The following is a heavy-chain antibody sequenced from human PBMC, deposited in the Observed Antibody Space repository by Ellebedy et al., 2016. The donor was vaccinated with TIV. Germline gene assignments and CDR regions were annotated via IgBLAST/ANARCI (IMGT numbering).Heavy chain of an antibody. J-gene: IGHJ6*03. V-gene: IGHV3-74*01. D-gene: IGHD3-10*01. Sequence: GGSLRLXXGASGFTFSSYWMHWVRQAPGKGLVWVSRINSDRSSANYADSVEGRFTISRDNAKNTLYLQMNSLRAEDTGVYYCAGAGPHFYYCMDVWGKGTTVTVSS. CDR1: GFTFSSYW. CDR3: AGAGPHFYYCMDV. CDR2: INSDRSSA.